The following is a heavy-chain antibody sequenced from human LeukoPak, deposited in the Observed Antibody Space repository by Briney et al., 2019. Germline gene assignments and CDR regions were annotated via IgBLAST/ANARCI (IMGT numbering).Heavy chain of an antibody. CDR1: GFTFSSAW. CDR2: ITDDATT. Sequence: PGGSLRLSCAASGFTFSSAWMHWVRQAPGTGLVWVSRITDDATTTYADSVKGRFTISRDNAKNTLYLQVNSLRAEDTAMYYCARNILFAFDIWGQGAMVTVSS. J-gene: IGHJ3*02. CDR3: ARNILFAFDI. V-gene: IGHV3-74*03.